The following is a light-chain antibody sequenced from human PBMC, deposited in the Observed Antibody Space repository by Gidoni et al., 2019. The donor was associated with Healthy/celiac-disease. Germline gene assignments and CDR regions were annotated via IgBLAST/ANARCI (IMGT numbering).Light chain of an antibody. CDR2: DTS. Sequence: HAVVTQEPSLTVSPGGTVTLTCGSSTGAVTSGHYPYWFQQKPGQAPRTLIYDTSNKHSWTPARFSGSILGGKAALTLSGAQPEDEAEYYCLLSYSGARVVFGGGTKLTVL. CDR1: TGAVTSGHY. J-gene: IGLJ2*01. CDR3: LLSYSGARVV. V-gene: IGLV7-46*01.